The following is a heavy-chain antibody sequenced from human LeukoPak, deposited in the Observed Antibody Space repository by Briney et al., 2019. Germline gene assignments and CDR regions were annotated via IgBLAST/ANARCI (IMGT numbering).Heavy chain of an antibody. J-gene: IGHJ4*02. CDR3: AAPGQLQSYFDY. D-gene: IGHD6-13*01. V-gene: IGHV4-38-2*02. CDR2: IYHSGST. CDR1: GYSISSGYY. Sequence: PSETLSLTCTVSGYSISSGYYWGWIRQPPGKGLEWIGSIYHSGSTNYNPSLKSRVTISVDTSKNQFSLKLSSVTAADTAVYYCAAPGQLQSYFDYWGQGTLVTVSS.